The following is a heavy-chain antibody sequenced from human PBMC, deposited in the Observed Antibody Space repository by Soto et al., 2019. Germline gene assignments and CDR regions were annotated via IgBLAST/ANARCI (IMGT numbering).Heavy chain of an antibody. J-gene: IGHJ6*02. V-gene: IGHV1-18*01. CDR2: ISAYNGNT. D-gene: IGHD3-22*01. CDR3: ARDRNSGYYYDSSGYPLYYGMDV. CDR1: GYTFNSYG. Sequence: ASMKGSCKASGYTFNSYGISWVRQAAGQGLKWMGWISAYNGNTNYAQKLQGRVTMTTDTSTSTAYMELRSLRSDDTAVYYCARDRNSGYYYDSSGYPLYYGMDVWGQGITVTVSS.